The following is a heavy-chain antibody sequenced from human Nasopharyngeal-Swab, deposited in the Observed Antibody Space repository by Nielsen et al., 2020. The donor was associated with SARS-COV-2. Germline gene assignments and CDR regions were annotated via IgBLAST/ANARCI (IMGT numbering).Heavy chain of an antibody. D-gene: IGHD2-8*01. J-gene: IGHJ6*03. CDR2: ITYNGNT. V-gene: IGHV4-31*02. CDR3: ASGHTNGYPYHSNYYMDV. Sequence: WIRQPPGKGLEWIAFITYNGNTYYDPSLKSRVSLSLDTSGNQISLNLTAVTAADTAVYYCASGHTNGYPYHSNYYMDVWGKGTTITVSS.